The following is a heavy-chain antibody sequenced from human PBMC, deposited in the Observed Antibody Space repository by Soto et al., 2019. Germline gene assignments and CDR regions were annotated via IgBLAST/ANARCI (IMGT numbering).Heavy chain of an antibody. CDR2: ISGSGDST. Sequence: EVQLLESGGGLVQPGGSLRLSCAASGFTFSSYAMRWVRQAPVKGLEWVSAISGSGDSTYYADSVKGRFTISRDNSKNKLYLQMNSLRAEAPAVYYCARRGSGSYYAYWGQGTLVTVSS. D-gene: IGHD1-26*01. CDR1: GFTFSSYA. CDR3: ARRGSGSYYAY. J-gene: IGHJ4*02. V-gene: IGHV3-23*01.